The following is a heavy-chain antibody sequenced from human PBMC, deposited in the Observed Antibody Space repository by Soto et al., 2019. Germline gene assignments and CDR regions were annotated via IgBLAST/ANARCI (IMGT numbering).Heavy chain of an antibody. CDR1: GGTCIGFC. CDR3: ASGQYYYDSSGARGAEYFQH. V-gene: IGHV4-34*01. Sequence: ASQTLRLPWTVVGGTCIGFCWRRILQPPGKGLEWIGEINHSGSTNYNPSLKSRVTISVDTSKNQFSLKLSSVTAADTAVYYCASGQYYYDSSGARGAEYFQHWGQGTPVTVSS. CDR2: INHSGST. J-gene: IGHJ1*01. D-gene: IGHD3-22*01.